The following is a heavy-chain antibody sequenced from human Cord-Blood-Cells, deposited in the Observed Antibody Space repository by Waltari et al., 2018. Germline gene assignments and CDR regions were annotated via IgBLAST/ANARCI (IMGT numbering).Heavy chain of an antibody. J-gene: IGHJ3*02. CDR3: ASWGGYDILTWYYAFDI. CDR2: IIPIFGKA. Sequence: QVQLVQSGAEVKKPGSSVKVSCKASGGTFSSYAISWVRQAPGQRLEWMEGIIPIFGKANYAQKFQGRGTITADESTSTAYMELSSLRSEDTAVYYCASWGGYDILTWYYAFDIWGQGTMVTVSS. CDR1: GGTFSSYA. V-gene: IGHV1-69*01. D-gene: IGHD3-9*01.